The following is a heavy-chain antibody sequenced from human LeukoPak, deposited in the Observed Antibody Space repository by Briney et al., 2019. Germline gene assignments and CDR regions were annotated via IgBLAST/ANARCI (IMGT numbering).Heavy chain of an antibody. Sequence: ASVKVSCKASGYTFTNYGISWVRQAPGQGLEWMGWISAYNGDTNYAQKLQGRVTMTTDTSTSTAYMELRSLRSDDTAVYYCAKGLTEATVLTPPHYWGQGTPVTVSS. CDR3: AKGLTEATVLTPPHY. D-gene: IGHD4-23*01. V-gene: IGHV1-18*01. CDR2: ISAYNGDT. J-gene: IGHJ4*02. CDR1: GYTFTNYG.